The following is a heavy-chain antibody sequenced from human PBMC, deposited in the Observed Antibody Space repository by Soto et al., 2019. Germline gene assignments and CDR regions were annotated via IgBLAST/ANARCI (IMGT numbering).Heavy chain of an antibody. CDR1: GYTFIGYY. V-gene: IGHV1-2*06. D-gene: IGHD1-26*01. CDR2: INPRSGDT. J-gene: IGHJ5*02. Sequence: QVQLVQSGAEVKKPGASVKVSCKASGYTFIGYYIHWVRQAPGQGLEWMGRINPRSGDTTYAQKYQRRLTMTRDTSISTAYMELRSLRSDHTAVYDYGRDGVGATPLGWFVPWGEGALFTVAS. CDR3: GRDGVGATPLGWFVP.